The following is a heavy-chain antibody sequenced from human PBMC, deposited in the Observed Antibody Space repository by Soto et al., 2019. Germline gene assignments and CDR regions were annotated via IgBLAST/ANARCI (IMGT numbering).Heavy chain of an antibody. D-gene: IGHD5-12*01. CDR1: GVSISSGGYY. J-gene: IGHJ4*02. Sequence: QVQLQESGPGLVKPSQTLSLTCTVSGVSISSGGYYWSWIRQHPGKGLEWIGYIYYSGSTYYNPSLKSRVXXSXDKXRNQFSLKLSSVTAADTAVYYCASRYSVYANRFDYWGQGTLVTVSS. CDR3: ASRYSVYANRFDY. CDR2: IYYSGST. V-gene: IGHV4-31*03.